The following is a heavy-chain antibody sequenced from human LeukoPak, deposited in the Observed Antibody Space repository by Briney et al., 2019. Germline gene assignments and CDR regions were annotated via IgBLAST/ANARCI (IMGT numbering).Heavy chain of an antibody. CDR2: IYYSGST. CDR3: ARNRDDYAWGSYRYSIGFDY. Sequence: SETLSLTCTVSGGSISSYYWSWIRQPPGKGLEWIGYIYYSGSTNYNPSLKSRVTISVDTSKNQFSLKLSSVTAADTAVYYCARNRDDYAWGSYRYSIGFDYWGQGTLVIVSS. V-gene: IGHV4-59*08. CDR1: GGSISSYY. D-gene: IGHD3-16*02. J-gene: IGHJ4*02.